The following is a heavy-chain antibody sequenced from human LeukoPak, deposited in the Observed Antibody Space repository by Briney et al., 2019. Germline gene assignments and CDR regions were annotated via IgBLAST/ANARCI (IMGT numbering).Heavy chain of an antibody. V-gene: IGHV1-18*01. CDR2: ISAYNGNT. J-gene: IGHJ6*03. CDR3: ARDRSIYYYYYMDV. CDR1: GYTFTSYG. D-gene: IGHD3-10*01. Sequence: ASVKVSCKASGYTFTSYGISWVRQAPGQGLEWMGWISAYNGNTNYAQKLQGRVTMTTDTSTSKAYMELRSLRSDDTAVYYCARDRSIYYYYYMDVWGKGTTVTVSS.